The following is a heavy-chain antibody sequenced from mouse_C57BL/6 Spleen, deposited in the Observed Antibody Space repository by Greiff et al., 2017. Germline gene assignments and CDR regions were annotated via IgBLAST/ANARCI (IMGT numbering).Heavy chain of an antibody. CDR1: GYTFTSYT. CDR2: INPSSGYT. D-gene: IGHD1-1*01. J-gene: IGHJ4*01. CDR3: ASGTTVVATGDAMDY. Sequence: VQLQQSGAELARPGASVKMSCKASGYTFTSYTMHWVKQRPGQGLEWIGYINPSSGYTKYNQKFKDKATLTADKSSSTAYMQLSSLTSEDSAVYYCASGTTVVATGDAMDYWGQGTSVTVSS. V-gene: IGHV1-4*01.